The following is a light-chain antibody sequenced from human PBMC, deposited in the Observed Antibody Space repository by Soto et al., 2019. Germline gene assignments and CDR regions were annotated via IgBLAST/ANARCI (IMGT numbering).Light chain of an antibody. V-gene: IGKV3-15*01. CDR2: GAF. Sequence: EIVMTQSPATLSVSPGERATLSCRASQILATNLAWYQQKPGQAPRLLIYGAFTRATGIPARFSGSGSGTEFTLTISSLKSEDFAVYYCQQYNDWPRTFGPGTKVDIK. J-gene: IGKJ1*01. CDR3: QQYNDWPRT. CDR1: QILATN.